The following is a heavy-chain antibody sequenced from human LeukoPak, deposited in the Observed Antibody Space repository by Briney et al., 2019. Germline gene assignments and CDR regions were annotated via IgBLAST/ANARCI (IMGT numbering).Heavy chain of an antibody. D-gene: IGHD3-9*01. J-gene: IGHJ4*02. CDR2: ISGSGGSS. V-gene: IGHV3-23*01. CDR3: AKVLQTLPRLRYFDWLLSPFDY. CDR1: GFTFSGYA. Sequence: GGSLRLSCAASGFTFSGYAMSWVRQAPGKGLEWVSAISGSGGSSYYADSVKGRFTISRDNSKNTLYLQMNSLRAEDTAVYYCAKVLQTLPRLRYFDWLLSPFDYWGQGTLVTVSS.